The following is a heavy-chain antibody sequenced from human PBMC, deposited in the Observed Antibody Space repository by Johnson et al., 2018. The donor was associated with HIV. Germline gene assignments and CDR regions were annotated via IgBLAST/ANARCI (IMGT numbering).Heavy chain of an antibody. CDR2: ISSSGSTI. V-gene: IGHV3-11*04. D-gene: IGHD6-6*01. J-gene: IGHJ3*02. CDR1: GFTFADYY. Sequence: QAQLVESGGGLVKPGGSLRLSCAASGFTFADYYMNWMRQAPGKGLEWVSHISSSGSTIYYADSVKGRFTISRDNSKNTLSLQLNSLRPEDTAVYYCARDRAPVYSSSSSPFDDFDIWGQGTMVTVSS. CDR3: ARDRAPVYSSSSSPFDDFDI.